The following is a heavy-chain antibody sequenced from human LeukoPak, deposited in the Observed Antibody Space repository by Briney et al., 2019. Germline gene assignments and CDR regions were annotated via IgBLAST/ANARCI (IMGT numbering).Heavy chain of an antibody. CDR3: ARLYYGDDY. J-gene: IGHJ4*02. D-gene: IGHD3-22*01. CDR1: GYSISSGYY. Sequence: SETLSLTCAVSGYSISSGYYWGWIRQPPGKGLEWIGYIYYSGSTNYNPSLKSRVTISVDTSKNQFSLKLSSVTAADTAVYYCARLYYGDDYWGQGTLVTVSS. V-gene: IGHV4-61*01. CDR2: IYYSGST.